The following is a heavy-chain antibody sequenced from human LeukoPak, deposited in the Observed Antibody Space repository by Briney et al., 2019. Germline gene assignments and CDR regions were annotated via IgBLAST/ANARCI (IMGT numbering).Heavy chain of an antibody. CDR1: GGTFSSYG. D-gene: IGHD2-15*01. V-gene: IGHV1-69*06. Sequence: SVKVSCKASGGTFSSYGISWVRQAPGQGLEWMGGIIPLFGTPDYAQKFQDRLTIIADKSTSTAYMELSSLRSEDTAVYYCASATLRCSGGSCYEMDVWGKGTTVTVSS. CDR3: ASATLRCSGGSCYEMDV. CDR2: IIPLFGTP. J-gene: IGHJ6*04.